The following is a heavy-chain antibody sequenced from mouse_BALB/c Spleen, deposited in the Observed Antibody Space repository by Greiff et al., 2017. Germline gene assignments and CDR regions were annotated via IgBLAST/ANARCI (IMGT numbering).Heavy chain of an antibody. CDR2: ISTYYGDA. V-gene: IGHV1S137*01. J-gene: IGHJ4*01. D-gene: IGHD2-4*01. CDR1: GYTFTDYA. Sequence: VKLMESGAELVRPGVSVKISCKGSGYTFTDYAMHWVKQSHAKSLEWIGVISTYYGDASYNQKFKGKATMTVDKSSSTAYMELARLTSEDSAIYYCARRAMITTDAMDYWGQGTSVTVSS. CDR3: ARRAMITTDAMDY.